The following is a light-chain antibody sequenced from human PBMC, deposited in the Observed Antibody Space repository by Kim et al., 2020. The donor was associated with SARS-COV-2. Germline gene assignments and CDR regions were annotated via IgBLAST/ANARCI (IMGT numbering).Light chain of an antibody. CDR3: QSYDSSNQGV. CDR2: EDN. V-gene: IGLV6-57*01. J-gene: IGLJ3*02. Sequence: KTVTISCTRRSGSIASNYVQWYQQRPGSSPTTVIYEDNQRPSGVPDRFSGSIDSSSNSASLTISGLKTEDEADYYCQSYDSSNQGVFGGGTQLTVL. CDR1: SGSIASNY.